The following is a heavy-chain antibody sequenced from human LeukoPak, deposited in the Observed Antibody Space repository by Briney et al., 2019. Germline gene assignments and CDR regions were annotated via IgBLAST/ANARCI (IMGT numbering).Heavy chain of an antibody. D-gene: IGHD6-19*01. CDR1: GGTFSSYA. Sequence: GASVKVSCKASGGTFSSYAISWVRQALGQGLEWMGRIIPILGIANYAQKFQGRVTITADKSTSTDYMELSSLRSEDTAVYYCARALAPGLAVAHYYYYYGMDVWGQGTTVTVSS. CDR2: IIPILGIA. J-gene: IGHJ6*02. V-gene: IGHV1-69*04. CDR3: ARALAPGLAVAHYYYYYGMDV.